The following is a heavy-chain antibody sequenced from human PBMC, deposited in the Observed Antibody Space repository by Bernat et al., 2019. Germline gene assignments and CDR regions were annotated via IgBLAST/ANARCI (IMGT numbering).Heavy chain of an antibody. Sequence: QVQLVESGGGVVQPGRSLRLSCAASGFAFSSSGMHWVRQAPGKGLECMAFLSFDGYNNYYADSVKGRFSISSDNSMNTLYLEMNNLRIEDTAVYFCAKEGSTSWPYFHYWSQGTLVTVSS. CDR2: LSFDGYNN. J-gene: IGHJ4*02. V-gene: IGHV3-30*18. CDR3: AKEGSTSWPYFHY. CDR1: GFAFSSSG. D-gene: IGHD2-2*01.